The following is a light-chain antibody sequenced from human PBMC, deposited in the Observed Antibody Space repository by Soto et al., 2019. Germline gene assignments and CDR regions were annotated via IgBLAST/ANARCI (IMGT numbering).Light chain of an antibody. J-gene: IGLJ2*01. Sequence: QAVVTQSSSASASLGSSVKLTCTLSSGHSSYIIAWHQQQPGKAPRYLMKLEGSGSYNKGSGVPDRFSGSSSGADRYLTISNLQSEDEADYYCETWDSNTRVFGGATKVTVL. V-gene: IGLV4-60*03. CDR2: LEGSGSY. CDR3: ETWDSNTRV. CDR1: SGHSSYI.